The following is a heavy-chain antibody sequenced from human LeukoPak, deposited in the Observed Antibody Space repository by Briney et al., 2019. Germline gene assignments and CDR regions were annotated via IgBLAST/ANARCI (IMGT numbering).Heavy chain of an antibody. CDR2: IYKSGST. V-gene: IGHV4-31*03. Sequence: SETLSLTCTVSGGSISSGGYYWSWIRQHPGKGLEWIGYIYKSGSTYYNPSLKSRVTISRDMSKNQFSLKLRSVTAADTAVYYCARGAPTVVPAATSNYYMDVWGKGTTVTVSS. J-gene: IGHJ6*03. D-gene: IGHD2-2*01. CDR3: ARGAPTVVPAATSNYYMDV. CDR1: GGSISSGGYY.